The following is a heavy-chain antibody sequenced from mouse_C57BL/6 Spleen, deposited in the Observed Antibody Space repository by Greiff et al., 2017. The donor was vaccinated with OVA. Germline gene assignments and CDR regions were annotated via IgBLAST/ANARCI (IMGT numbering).Heavy chain of an antibody. D-gene: IGHD4-1*01. CDR2: IDPSDSYT. Sequence: QVQLQQPGAELVRPGTSVKLSCKASGYTFTSYWMHWVKQRPGQGLEWIGVIDPSDSYTNYNQKFKGKATLTVATSSSTAYMQLSSLTSEDSAVYYCARSGTGGDWFAYWGQGTLVTVSA. CDR1: GYTFTSYW. CDR3: ARSGTGGDWFAY. V-gene: IGHV1-59*01. J-gene: IGHJ3*01.